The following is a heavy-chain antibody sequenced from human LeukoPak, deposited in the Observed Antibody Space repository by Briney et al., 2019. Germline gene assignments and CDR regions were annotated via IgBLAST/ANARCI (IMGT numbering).Heavy chain of an antibody. J-gene: IGHJ4*02. CDR2: IYYSGST. CDR3: ARSRTYYYGSGSYYFDY. V-gene: IGHV4-59*01. Sequence: SETLSLTCTVSGGSISSYYWSWIRQPPGKGLEWIGYIYYSGSTNYNPSLKSRVTISVDTSKNQFSLKLSSVTAADTAVYYCARSRTYYYGSGSYYFDYWGQGTLVTVSS. D-gene: IGHD3-10*01. CDR1: GGSISSYY.